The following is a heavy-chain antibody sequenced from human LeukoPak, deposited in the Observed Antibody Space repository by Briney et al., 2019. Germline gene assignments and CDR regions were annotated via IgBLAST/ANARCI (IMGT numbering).Heavy chain of an antibody. Sequence: GRSLRLSRAASGFTFSGYWMSWVRQAPGKGLEWVANIKQDGSDKYYVDSVKGRFAISRDNAKNSLYLQMSSLRAEDTAVYYCAREPYGDYFDYWGQGILVTVSS. CDR3: AREPYGDYFDY. V-gene: IGHV3-7*03. CDR1: GFTFSGYW. J-gene: IGHJ4*02. D-gene: IGHD4-17*01. CDR2: IKQDGSDK.